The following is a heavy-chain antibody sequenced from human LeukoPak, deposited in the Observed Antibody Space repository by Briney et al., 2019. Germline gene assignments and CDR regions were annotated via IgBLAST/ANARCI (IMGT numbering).Heavy chain of an antibody. D-gene: IGHD2-2*01. J-gene: IGHJ4*02. CDR3: AKESLRVVPAALDY. Sequence: ETLSLTCTVSGGSISSSSYYWGWIRQPPGKGLEWVSAISGSGGSTYYADSVKGRFTISRDNSKNTLYLQMNSLRAEDTAVYYCAKESLRVVPAALDYWGQGTLVTVSS. CDR2: ISGSGGST. V-gene: IGHV3-23*01. CDR1: GGSISSSSYY.